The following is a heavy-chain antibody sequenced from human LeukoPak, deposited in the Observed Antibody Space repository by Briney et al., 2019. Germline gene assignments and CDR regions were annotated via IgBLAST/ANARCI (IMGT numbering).Heavy chain of an antibody. Sequence: GGSLRLSCAASGFTLSSYAMSWVRQAPGKGLEWVSSISASGGSTNYADSVKGRFTISRDNSKNTVYLQMNSLRAEDTAVYYCAKDQDYVWGSYRYAPDYWGQGTLVTVSS. J-gene: IGHJ4*02. CDR2: ISASGGST. V-gene: IGHV3-23*01. D-gene: IGHD3-16*02. CDR1: GFTLSSYA. CDR3: AKDQDYVWGSYRYAPDY.